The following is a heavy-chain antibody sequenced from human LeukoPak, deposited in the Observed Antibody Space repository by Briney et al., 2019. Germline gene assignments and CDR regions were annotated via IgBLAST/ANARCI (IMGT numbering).Heavy chain of an antibody. CDR1: GFTFSSYV. CDR2: IGGSGGST. Sequence: GGSLRLSCGASGFTFSSYVMSWVRQAPGKGLEWVSAIGGSGGSTYYADSVKGRFTISRDNAKNSLSLQVNSLSAEDTAVYYCARSRSGYYEDYWGQGTLVTVSS. J-gene: IGHJ4*02. D-gene: IGHD3-22*01. CDR3: ARSRSGYYEDY. V-gene: IGHV3-23*01.